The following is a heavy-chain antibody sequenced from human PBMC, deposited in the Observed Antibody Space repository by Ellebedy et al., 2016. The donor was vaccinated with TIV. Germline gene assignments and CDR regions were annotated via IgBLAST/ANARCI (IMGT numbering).Heavy chain of an antibody. J-gene: IGHJ4*02. CDR1: GFTFSSYW. CDR2: IKQDGSEK. D-gene: IGHD3-10*01. V-gene: IGHV3-7*04. CDR3: ARDLGLFYGSGSCLDY. Sequence: GGSLRLXXAASGFTFSSYWMSWVRQAPGKGLEWVANIKQDGSEKYYVDSVKGRFTISRDNAKNSLYLQMNSLRAEDTAVYYCARDLGLFYGSGSCLDYWGQGTLVTVSS.